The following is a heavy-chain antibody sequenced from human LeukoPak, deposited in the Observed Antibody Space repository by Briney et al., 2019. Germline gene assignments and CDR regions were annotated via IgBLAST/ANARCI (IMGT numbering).Heavy chain of an antibody. D-gene: IGHD2-15*01. CDR2: ISWNSDTI. V-gene: IGHV3-9*01. Sequence: GRSLRLSCAASGFSFDDYAMHWVRQVPGKGLEWVSGISWNSDTIGYADSVKGRFTISRDNAKNSLYLQMNSLRNEDTALYYXXXXXXXXXXXXWXXXXXDXGMDVWGKGTTVIVSS. J-gene: IGHJ6*03. CDR1: GFSFDDYA. CDR3: XXXXXXXXXXXWXXXXXDXGMDV.